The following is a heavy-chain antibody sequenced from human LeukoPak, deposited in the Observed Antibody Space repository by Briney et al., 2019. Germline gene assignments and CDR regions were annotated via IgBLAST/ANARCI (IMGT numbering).Heavy chain of an antibody. CDR2: ISSSSSYI. CDR3: ARDFGYDSSGHVPN. J-gene: IGHJ4*02. Sequence: GGSLRLSCAASGFTFSSYSMNWVRQAPGKGLEWVSSISSSSSYIYYADSVKGRFTISRDNAKNSLYLQMNSLRAADTAVYYCARDFGYDSSGHVPNWGQGTLVTVSS. D-gene: IGHD3-22*01. CDR1: GFTFSSYS. V-gene: IGHV3-21*01.